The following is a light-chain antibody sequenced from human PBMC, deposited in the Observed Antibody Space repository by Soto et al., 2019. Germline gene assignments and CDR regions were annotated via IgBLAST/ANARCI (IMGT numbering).Light chain of an antibody. J-gene: IGKJ1*01. V-gene: IGKV3-15*01. CDR2: RAS. Sequence: ELVLTHAPATLSLSPGERATLSCRASQFLSSYLAWYQQRPGQAPRLLIYRASTRATGIPARFSGSGSGTEFTLTISSLQSEDFTVYSCLQYHNLWAFGQGTKVDIK. CDR1: QFLSSY. CDR3: LQYHNLWA.